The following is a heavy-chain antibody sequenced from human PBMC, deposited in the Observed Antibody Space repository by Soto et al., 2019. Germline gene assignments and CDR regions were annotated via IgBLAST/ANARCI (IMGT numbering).Heavy chain of an antibody. Sequence: SETLSLTCTVSGGSISSSSYYWGWIRQPPGKGLEWIGSIYYSGSTYYNPSLKSRVTISVDTSKNQFSLKLSSVTAADTAVYYCARQLFSPDYDFWSPAYYYYGMDVWGQGTTVTVSS. CDR3: ARQLFSPDYDFWSPAYYYYGMDV. V-gene: IGHV4-39*01. CDR1: GGSISSSSYY. CDR2: IYYSGST. D-gene: IGHD3-3*01. J-gene: IGHJ6*02.